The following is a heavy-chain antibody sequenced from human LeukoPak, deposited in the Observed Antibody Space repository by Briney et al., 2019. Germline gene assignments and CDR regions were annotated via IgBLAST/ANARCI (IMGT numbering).Heavy chain of an antibody. D-gene: IGHD3-10*01. CDR2: INPNSGGT. J-gene: IGHJ4*02. Sequence: ASVKVSCKASGYTFSGFYIHWVRQAPGQGLEWMGWINPNSGGTNYAQKFQGRVTMTRDTSISTAYMELSRLRSGDTAVYYCARVGAGAGWGQGTLVTVSS. CDR1: GYTFSGFY. V-gene: IGHV1-2*02. CDR3: ARVGAGAG.